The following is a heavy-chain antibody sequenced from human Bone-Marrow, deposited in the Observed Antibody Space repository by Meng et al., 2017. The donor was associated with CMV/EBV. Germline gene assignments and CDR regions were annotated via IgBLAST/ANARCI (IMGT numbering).Heavy chain of an antibody. Sequence: GESLKISCAASGFTFSSYGMHWVRQAPGKGLEWVAFIRYDGSNKYYADSVKGRFTISRDNSKNTLYLQMNSLRAEDTAVYYCAKGEYDILTGYYHTYYYGMDVWGQGTTVTSP. CDR3: AKGEYDILTGYYHTYYYGMDV. CDR2: IRYDGSNK. J-gene: IGHJ6*02. V-gene: IGHV3-30*02. CDR1: GFTFSSYG. D-gene: IGHD3-9*01.